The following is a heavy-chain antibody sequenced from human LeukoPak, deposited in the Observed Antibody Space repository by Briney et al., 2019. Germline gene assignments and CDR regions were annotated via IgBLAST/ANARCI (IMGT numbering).Heavy chain of an antibody. CDR1: GGSISSSNW. D-gene: IGHD3-9*01. CDR3: ARQPFYYDILTGYLGIYYFDY. V-gene: IGHV4-4*02. Sequence: PSETLSLTCAVSGGSISSSNWWSWVRQPPGKGLEWIGEIYHSGSTNYNPSLKSRVTISVDKSKNQFSLKLSSVTAADTAVYYCARQPFYYDILTGYLGIYYFDYWGQGTLVTVSS. CDR2: IYHSGST. J-gene: IGHJ4*02.